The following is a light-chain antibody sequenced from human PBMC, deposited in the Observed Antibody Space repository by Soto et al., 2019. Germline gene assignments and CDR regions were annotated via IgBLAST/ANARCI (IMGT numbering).Light chain of an antibody. J-gene: IGLJ1*01. V-gene: IGLV2-14*03. CDR1: SSDVGGYNY. CDR2: YVS. CDR3: SSYTSINSYV. Sequence: QSALTQPASVSGSPGQSITISCTGTSSDVGGYNYVSWYQQHPGKAPKLMIYYVSHRPSGVSNRFSGSKSGNTASLTISRLQAEDEADYYCSSYTSINSYVFGTGTKVTVL.